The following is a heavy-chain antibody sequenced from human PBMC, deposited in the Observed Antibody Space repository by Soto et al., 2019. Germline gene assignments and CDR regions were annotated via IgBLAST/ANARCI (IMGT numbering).Heavy chain of an antibody. V-gene: IGHV3-23*01. Sequence: GGSLRLSCAASGFTLTTYAMTWVRQAPGRGLEWVSMISSGVGTTYYADSVKGRFTISRDNSKNTLYLQMNSLRAEDTAVYYCAKGFSYNSGWYRWFDPWGQGTLVTVSS. J-gene: IGHJ5*02. CDR2: ISSGVGTT. CDR3: AKGFSYNSGWYRWFDP. D-gene: IGHD6-19*01. CDR1: GFTLTTYA.